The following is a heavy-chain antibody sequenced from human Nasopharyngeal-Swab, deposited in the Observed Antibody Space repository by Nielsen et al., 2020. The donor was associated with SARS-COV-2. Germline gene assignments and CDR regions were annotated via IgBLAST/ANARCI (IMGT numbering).Heavy chain of an antibody. CDR3: ARTLYDTNWSYFDL. CDR2: IHYVGA. J-gene: IGHJ4*02. Sequence: SETLSPPRIVSCDSLRSFFLTWVRQPPGKGPEWVGNIHYVGAKYSPSLKSRLTISVDRSTNQFSLDLKSVTAADSGVYYCARTLYDTNWSYFDLWGQGTLVSVSS. V-gene: IGHV4-59*01. CDR1: CDSLRSFF. D-gene: IGHD1-1*01.